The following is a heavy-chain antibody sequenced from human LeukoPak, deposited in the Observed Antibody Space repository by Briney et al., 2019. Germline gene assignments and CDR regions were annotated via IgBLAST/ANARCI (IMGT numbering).Heavy chain of an antibody. CDR2: VNHSGST. CDR1: GVSFGGYF. Sequence: TSETLSLTCSAYGVSFGGYFWSWIRQPPGEGLEWIGDVNHSGSTNYNPSLKSRVTISVDTSRTQFSLNLRSVTAADTAVYYCARGPPLAYYGTGGYYFFDYWGQGILVTVSP. D-gene: IGHD3-22*01. J-gene: IGHJ4*02. V-gene: IGHV4-34*01. CDR3: ARGPPLAYYGTGGYYFFDY.